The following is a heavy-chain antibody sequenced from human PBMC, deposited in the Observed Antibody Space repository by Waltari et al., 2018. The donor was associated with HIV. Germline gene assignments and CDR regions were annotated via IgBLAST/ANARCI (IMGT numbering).Heavy chain of an antibody. Sequence: EVQLAESGAGLVETGGALRRSGAAPGITLADAWMNWVRQAPGKVLEWVARIKGKADAGTRDFAAPVKGRFSISRDYLKNTVDLQMNNLKTEDTALYYCAAGTGRSDFDYWGQGTLVTVSS. V-gene: IGHV3-15*01. J-gene: IGHJ4*02. CDR2: IKGKADAGTR. D-gene: IGHD7-27*01. CDR1: GITLADAW. CDR3: AAGTGRSDFDY.